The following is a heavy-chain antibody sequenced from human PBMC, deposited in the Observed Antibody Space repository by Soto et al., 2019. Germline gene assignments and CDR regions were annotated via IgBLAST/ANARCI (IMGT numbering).Heavy chain of an antibody. CDR2: IHHSGST. D-gene: IGHD1-26*01. Sequence: QVQLQESGPGLVKPSGTLSLTCTVSGASISSTSSGDWWSWVRQPPGKGLEWIGEIHHSGSTNYNPSLKSRVTMSVDKSKIQFSLRLSSVTAADTAVYYCAKMVGATLVDYWGQGTLVTVSS. CDR1: GASISSTSSGDW. J-gene: IGHJ4*02. V-gene: IGHV4-4*02. CDR3: AKMVGATLVDY.